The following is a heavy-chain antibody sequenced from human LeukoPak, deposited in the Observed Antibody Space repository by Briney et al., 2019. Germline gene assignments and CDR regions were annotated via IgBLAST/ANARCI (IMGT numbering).Heavy chain of an antibody. J-gene: IGHJ6*03. CDR3: ARGMEYSYSGGYYSYYYMDV. CDR2: IYTSGST. Sequence: SETLSLTCTVSGGSISSGSYFWSWIRQPAGKGLEWIGRIYTSGSTNYNPSLKSRVTISGDTSKNQFSLNLSSVTAADTAVYYCARGMEYSYSGGYYSYYYMDVWGKGTTVIASS. CDR1: GGSISSGSYF. V-gene: IGHV4-61*02. D-gene: IGHD1-26*01.